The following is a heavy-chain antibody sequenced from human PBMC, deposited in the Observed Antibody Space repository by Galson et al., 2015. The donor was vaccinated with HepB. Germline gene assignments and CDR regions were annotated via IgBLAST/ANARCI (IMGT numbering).Heavy chain of an antibody. CDR1: GFTFSNAW. CDR2: IKSKTDGGTT. J-gene: IGHJ4*02. D-gene: IGHD3-16*02. Sequence: SLRLSCAASGFTFSNAWMSWVRQAPGKGLEWVGRIKSKTDGGTTDYAAPVKGRFTISRDDSKNTLYLQMNSLKTEDTAVYYCTTDPMGSYHPLSAYYFDYWGQGTLVTVSS. V-gene: IGHV3-15*01. CDR3: TTDPMGSYHPLSAYYFDY.